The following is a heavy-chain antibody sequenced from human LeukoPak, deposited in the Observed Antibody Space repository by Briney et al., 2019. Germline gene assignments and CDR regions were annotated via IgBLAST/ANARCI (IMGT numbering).Heavy chain of an antibody. V-gene: IGHV3-33*01. CDR2: IWYDGSNK. D-gene: IGHD5-18*01. J-gene: IGHJ4*02. Sequence: GGSLRLSCAASGFTFSSYGMHWVRQAPGKGLEWVAVIWYDGSNKYYADSVKGRFTISRDNSKNTLYLQMNSLRAEDTAVYYCARETISLGGYSYGYDYWGQGTLVTVSS. CDR3: ARETISLGGYSYGYDY. CDR1: GFTFSSYG.